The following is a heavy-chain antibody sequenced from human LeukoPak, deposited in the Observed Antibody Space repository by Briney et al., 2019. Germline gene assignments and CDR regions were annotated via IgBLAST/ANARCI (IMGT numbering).Heavy chain of an antibody. CDR2: IYYSGST. J-gene: IGHJ3*02. V-gene: IGHV4-59*01. CDR3: ARGFGVGAFDI. D-gene: IGHD3-16*01. Sequence: SETLSLTCTVSGGSISSYYWSWIRQPAGKGLEWIGYIYYSGSTNYNPSLKSRVTISVDTSKNQFSLKLSSVTAADTAVYYCARGFGVGAFDIWGQGTMVTISS. CDR1: GGSISSYY.